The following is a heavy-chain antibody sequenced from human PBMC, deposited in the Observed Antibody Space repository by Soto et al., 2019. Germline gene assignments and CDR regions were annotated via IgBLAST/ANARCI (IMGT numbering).Heavy chain of an antibody. V-gene: IGHV3-23*01. CDR1: GFTFSSFA. Sequence: GGSLRLPCTVSGFTFSSFAMSWVRQTPGKGLEWVSAISGSGGTTYYADSVKGRFTISRDNSKNTLYLQMNSLRAEDTAVYYCATVGLEPPYYYYYMDVWGKGTTVTVSS. CDR3: ATVGLEPPYYYYYMDV. J-gene: IGHJ6*03. CDR2: ISGSGGTT.